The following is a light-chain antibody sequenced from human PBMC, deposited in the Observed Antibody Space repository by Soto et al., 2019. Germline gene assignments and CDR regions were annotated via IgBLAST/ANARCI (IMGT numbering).Light chain of an antibody. Sequence: DIQMTQSPSTLSASVGDRVTITCRASQSISSWLAWYQQKPGKAPKLLIYKASSLESGVRSRFSVSGSGTEFTLTISSLQPDDFATYSCQQYNSYPYTFGQGTKLEIK. CDR3: QQYNSYPYT. V-gene: IGKV1-5*03. CDR1: QSISSW. J-gene: IGKJ2*01. CDR2: KAS.